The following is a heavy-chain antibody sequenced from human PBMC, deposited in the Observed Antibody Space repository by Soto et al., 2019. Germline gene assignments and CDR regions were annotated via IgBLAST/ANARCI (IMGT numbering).Heavy chain of an antibody. CDR3: ARDSHGSGSFDY. J-gene: IGHJ4*02. V-gene: IGHV1-18*01. CDR2: INAYNGNT. Sequence: ASVKVSCKASGYTFTSYGISWVRQAPGQGLEWMGWINAYNGNTNYAQKLQGRITMTTDTSTSTAYMELRSLRSDDTAVYYCARDSHGSGSFDYWGQGTLVTVSS. D-gene: IGHD3-10*01. CDR1: GYTFTSYG.